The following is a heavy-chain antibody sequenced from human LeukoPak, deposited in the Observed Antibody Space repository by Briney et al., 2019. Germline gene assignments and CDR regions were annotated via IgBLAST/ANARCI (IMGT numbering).Heavy chain of an antibody. D-gene: IGHD2-15*01. V-gene: IGHV3-23*01. J-gene: IGHJ3*02. CDR2: ISGSGGST. CDR3: AKRGRWLRDIEGVFDI. Sequence: GGSLRLSCAASGFTFSSYAMSWVRQAPGKRLEWVSAISGSGGSTYYADFVKGRFTISRDNSKNTLYLQMNSLRAEDTAVYYCAKRGRWLRDIEGVFDIWGQGTMVTVSS. CDR1: GFTFSSYA.